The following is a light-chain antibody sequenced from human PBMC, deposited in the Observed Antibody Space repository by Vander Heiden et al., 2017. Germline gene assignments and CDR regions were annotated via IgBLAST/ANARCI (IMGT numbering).Light chain of an antibody. V-gene: IGLV1-44*01. CDR1: SSNIGSNT. CDR2: SNN. CDR3: AAWDDSLNGVV. Sequence: QSVLTQPPSASGTPGQRVTISCSGSSSNIGSNTVNWYQQLPGTAPKLLIYSNNQRPSGVPDRFSGSKSGTSASLAISGLQSEDEAEYYGAAWDDSLNGVVFGGGTKLTVL. J-gene: IGLJ3*02.